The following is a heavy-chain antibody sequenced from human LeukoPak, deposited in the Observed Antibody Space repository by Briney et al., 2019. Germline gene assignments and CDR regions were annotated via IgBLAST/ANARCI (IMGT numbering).Heavy chain of an antibody. J-gene: IGHJ5*02. CDR2: IYYSGST. D-gene: IGHD3-9*01. CDR3: ARHVPYYDILTGYYKSTWFDP. CDR1: GGSISSSSYY. Sequence: SETLSLTCTVSGGSISSSSYYWGWIRQPPGKGLEWIGSIYYSGSTYYSPSLKSRVTISVDTSKNQFSLKLSSVTAADTAVYYCARHVPYYDILTGYYKSTWFDPWGQGTLVTVSS. V-gene: IGHV4-39*01.